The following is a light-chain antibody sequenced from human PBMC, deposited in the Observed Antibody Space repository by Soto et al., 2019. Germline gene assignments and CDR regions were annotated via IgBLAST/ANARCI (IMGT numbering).Light chain of an antibody. CDR3: SSYATSRPYV. CDR2: NVS. J-gene: IGLJ1*01. V-gene: IGLV2-14*03. Sequence: QSALTQPASVFGSPGQSITISCTGTSSDVGAYNFVSWYQQHPGKAPKLVIYNVSNRPSGVSNRFSGSKSGNTASLTISGLQAEDEADYYCSSYATSRPYVFGSGTKLTVL. CDR1: SSDVGAYNF.